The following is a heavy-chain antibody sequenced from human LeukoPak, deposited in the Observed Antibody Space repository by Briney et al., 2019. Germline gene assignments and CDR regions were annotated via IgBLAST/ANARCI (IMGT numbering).Heavy chain of an antibody. J-gene: IGHJ3*01. CDR3: ARGMRQIDDAFDL. CDR1: GFTFSSYT. Sequence: GGSLRLSCAASGFTFSSYTMNWVRQAPGKGLEWVSSISSTSTYIHDADSVKGRFTIFRDNANKSLYLQMNSLRAEDTAMYYCARGMRQIDDAFDLWGQGTMVTVSS. CDR2: ISSTSTYI. V-gene: IGHV3-21*01. D-gene: IGHD6-25*01.